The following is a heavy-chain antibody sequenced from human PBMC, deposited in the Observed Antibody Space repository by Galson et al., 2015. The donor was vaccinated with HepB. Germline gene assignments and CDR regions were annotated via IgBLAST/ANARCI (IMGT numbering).Heavy chain of an antibody. CDR1: GFTFSSYS. V-gene: IGHV3-48*04. Sequence: SLRLSCAASGFTFSSYSMNWVRQAPGKGLEWVSYISSSSSTKYYADSVKGRFTISRDNAKDSLYLQMNSLRAEDTAVYYCARDRGGSGSYLTYYYGMDVWG. CDR3: ARDRGGSGSYLTYYYGMDV. J-gene: IGHJ6*02. CDR2: ISSSSSTK. D-gene: IGHD3-10*01.